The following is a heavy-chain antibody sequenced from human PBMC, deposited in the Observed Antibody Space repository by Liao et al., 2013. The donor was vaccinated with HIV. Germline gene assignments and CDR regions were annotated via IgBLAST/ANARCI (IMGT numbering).Heavy chain of an antibody. J-gene: IGHJ5*02. D-gene: IGHD3-22*01. CDR3: ARGGYYYDSSGYYDDWFDP. V-gene: IGHV4-39*07. Sequence: QPQLQESGPGLVKPSETLSLTCTVSGGSISSSSYYWGWIRQPPGKGLEWIGSIYYSGSTYYRPSLKSRVTISVDTSKNQFSLKLSSVAAADTAIYYCARGGYYYDSSGYYDDWFDPWGQGTLVTVSS. CDR2: IYYSGST. CDR1: GGSISSSSYY.